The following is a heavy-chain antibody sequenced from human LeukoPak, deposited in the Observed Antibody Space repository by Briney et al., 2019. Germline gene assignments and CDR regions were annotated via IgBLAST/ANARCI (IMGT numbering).Heavy chain of an antibody. CDR2: ISYDSRDK. Sequence: GGSLRLSCAASGFTFSTYAMHWVRQAPGKGLEWVTVISYDSRDKKYADSVKGRFSISRDNSKNTLYLQVDNLRSEDTAVYYCAKDSGNYADYYFDHWGQGTLVTVSS. J-gene: IGHJ4*02. D-gene: IGHD1-26*01. CDR3: AKDSGNYADYYFDH. V-gene: IGHV3-30*04. CDR1: GFTFSTYA.